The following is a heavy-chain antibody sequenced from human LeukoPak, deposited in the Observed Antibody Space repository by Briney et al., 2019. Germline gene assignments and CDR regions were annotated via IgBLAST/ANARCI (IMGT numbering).Heavy chain of an antibody. J-gene: IGHJ4*02. CDR3: AKTSRANSGYDSPFDY. V-gene: IGHV3-20*04. Sequence: GGSLRLSCAASGCTFDDYGMSWVRQAPGKGLEWVSGINWNGGSTGYADSVKGRFTISRDNSKHTLYLQMNSLRAEDTAIYYCAKTSRANSGYDSPFDYWGQGTLVTVSS. CDR1: GCTFDDYG. CDR2: INWNGGST. D-gene: IGHD5-12*01.